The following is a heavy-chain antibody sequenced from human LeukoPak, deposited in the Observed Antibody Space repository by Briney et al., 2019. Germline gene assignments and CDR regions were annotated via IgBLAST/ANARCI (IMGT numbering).Heavy chain of an antibody. J-gene: IGHJ6*03. Sequence: SETLSLTCIVSGGSISTTTYYWAWVRQPPGKGLEWIGSIYKTGTTNYSPSLKSRVTISVDTSENQFSLKLSSVTAADTAVYYCTRVAALVGPKSPKYYYYYYMDVWGKGTTVTISS. CDR3: TRVAALVGPKSPKYYYYYYMDV. CDR1: GGSISTTTYY. D-gene: IGHD1-26*01. V-gene: IGHV4-39*01. CDR2: IYKTGTT.